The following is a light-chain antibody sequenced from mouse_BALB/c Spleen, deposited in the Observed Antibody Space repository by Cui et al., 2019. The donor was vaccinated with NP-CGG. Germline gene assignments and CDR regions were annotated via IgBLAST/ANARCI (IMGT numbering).Light chain of an antibody. CDR2: GTN. CDR1: TGAVTTSNY. J-gene: IGLJ1*01. V-gene: IGLV1*01. Sequence: HAVINDESALTTSPGETVTLTCRSSTGAVTTSNYANRVQEKPDHLFTGLIGGTNNRAPGVPARFAGSLIGDKAALTITGAQTEDEAIYFCALWYSNHWVFGGGTKLTVL. CDR3: ALWYSNHWV.